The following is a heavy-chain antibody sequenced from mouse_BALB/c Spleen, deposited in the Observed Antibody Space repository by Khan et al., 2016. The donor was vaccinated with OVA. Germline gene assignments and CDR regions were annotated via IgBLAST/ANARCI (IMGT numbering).Heavy chain of an antibody. V-gene: IGHV9-3-1*01. CDR2: INTYTGEP. Sequence: QIQLVQSGPELKKPGETVKISCKASGYTFTNYGMNWVKQAPGKGLKWMGWINTYTGEPTYADDFKGRFAFSLETSASTAYLQINNIKKEDTATYFCARSNGNYWFAYWGQGTLVTVSA. D-gene: IGHD2-1*01. CDR3: ARSNGNYWFAY. J-gene: IGHJ3*01. CDR1: GYTFTNYG.